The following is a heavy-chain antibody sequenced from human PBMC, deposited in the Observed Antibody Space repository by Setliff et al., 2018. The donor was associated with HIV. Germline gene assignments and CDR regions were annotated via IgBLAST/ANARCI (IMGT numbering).Heavy chain of an antibody. V-gene: IGHV4-4*08. D-gene: IGHD3-3*01. J-gene: IGHJ4*02. Sequence: SETLSLTCTVSGGSFRSYYWSWIRQSPGKGLEWLGYIFTGGTTKYNPSLESRVTISVDTSRNQFSLKLASVTAADTAVYYCARGVTLYGVVEYLDYWAQGTLVTVPQ. CDR1: GGSFRSYY. CDR3: ARGVTLYGVVEYLDY. CDR2: IFTGGTT.